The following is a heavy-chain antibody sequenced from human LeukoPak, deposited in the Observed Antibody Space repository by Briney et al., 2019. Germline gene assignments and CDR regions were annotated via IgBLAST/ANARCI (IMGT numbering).Heavy chain of an antibody. D-gene: IGHD5-24*01. CDR1: GDSVSTNSVA. CDR3: ARELDGYNSKPLDY. Sequence: TSQTLSLTCAISGDSVSTNSVAWNWIRQSPSRGLEWLGRTYYRSKRYNDYAVSVESRITINPDTSKNQISLQLKSVTPEDTAVYYCARELDGYNSKPLDYWGQGTLVTVSS. J-gene: IGHJ4*02. CDR2: TYYRSKRYN. V-gene: IGHV6-1*01.